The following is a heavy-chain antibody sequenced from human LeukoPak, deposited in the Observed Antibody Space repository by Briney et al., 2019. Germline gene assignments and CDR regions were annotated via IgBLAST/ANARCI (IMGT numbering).Heavy chain of an antibody. CDR3: ARGPYCSGGTCYSQYFDY. J-gene: IGHJ4*02. CDR1: LYTFISYG. CDR2: IRAHNGNT. D-gene: IGHD2-15*01. Sequence: ASLKDSSKASLYTFISYGISWVRQAPGQGRERMGWIRAHNGNTNYAQKLQGRVTMNPDTSTSTAYMELRSLRSDDTAVYYCARGPYCSGGTCYSQYFDYWGQGTLVTVSS. V-gene: IGHV1-18*01.